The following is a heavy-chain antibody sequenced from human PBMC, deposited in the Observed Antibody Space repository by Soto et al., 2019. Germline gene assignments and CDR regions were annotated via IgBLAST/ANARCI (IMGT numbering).Heavy chain of an antibody. CDR3: ARVSYSGYDPRGAFDI. CDR2: IYYSGST. Sequence: SETLSLTCTVSGGSISSGGYYWSWIRQHPGKGLEWIGYIYYSGSTYYNPSLKSRVTISVDTSKNQFSLKLSSVTAADTAVYYCARVSYSGYDPRGAFDIWGQGTMVTVSS. J-gene: IGHJ3*02. CDR1: GGSISSGGYY. V-gene: IGHV4-31*03. D-gene: IGHD5-12*01.